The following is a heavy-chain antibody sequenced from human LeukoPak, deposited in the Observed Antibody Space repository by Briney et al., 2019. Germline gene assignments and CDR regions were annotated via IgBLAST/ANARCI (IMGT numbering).Heavy chain of an antibody. V-gene: IGHV4-34*01. CDR2: INHSGST. CDR3: ARGPSSRRNYDYVWGTLYYYYYYYMDV. D-gene: IGHD3-16*01. CDR1: GGSFSGYY. J-gene: IGHJ6*03. Sequence: SETLSLTCAVYGGSFSGYYWSWIRQPPGKGLEWIGEINHSGSTNYNPSLKSRVTISVDTSKKQFSLKLSSVTTADTAVYYCARGPSSRRNYDYVWGTLYYYYYYYMDVWGKGTTVTVSS.